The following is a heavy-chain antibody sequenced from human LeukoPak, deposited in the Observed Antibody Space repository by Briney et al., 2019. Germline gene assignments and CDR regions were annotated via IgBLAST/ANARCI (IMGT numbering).Heavy chain of an antibody. D-gene: IGHD3-16*01. CDR2: TIPIRGMT. CDR1: GGTFGSYG. Sequence: SVKVSCKISGGTFGSYGISWVRQAPGQGLEWMGRTIPIRGMTNYAQKFQGRVTIIADTSTSTAYMELSSLTSEDTAVYFCARGPYDGTFYFDSWGQGTLVIVSS. V-gene: IGHV1-69*04. CDR3: ARGPYDGTFYFDS. J-gene: IGHJ4*02.